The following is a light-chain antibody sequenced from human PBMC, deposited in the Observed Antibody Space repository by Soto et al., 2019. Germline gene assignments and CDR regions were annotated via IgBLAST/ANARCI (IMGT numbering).Light chain of an antibody. CDR2: AAS. CDR3: QQYGHSPRT. CDR1: QSVADNY. V-gene: IGKV3-20*01. J-gene: IGKJ1*01. Sequence: EIVLTQSPGTLSLSPGERATLSCKASQSVADNYLAWYQQKAGQAPRLLIYAASRRAIGIPDTFSGSGSGTDFTLTIARLEPEDFAVYYCQQYGHSPRTFGQGTKVEIK.